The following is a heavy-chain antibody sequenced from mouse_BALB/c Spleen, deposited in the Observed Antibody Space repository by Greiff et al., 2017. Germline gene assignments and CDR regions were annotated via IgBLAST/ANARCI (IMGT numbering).Heavy chain of an antibody. D-gene: IGHD2-2*01. CDR3: SYGYDWNY. CDR2: INPSNGRT. V-gene: IGHV1S81*02. CDR1: GYTFTSYW. Sequence: VQLQESGTVLARPGASVKMSCKASGYTFTSYWMHWVKQRPGQGLEWIGEINPSNGRTNYNEKFKSKATLTVDKSSSTAYMQLSSLTSEDSAVYYCSYGYDWNYWGQGTTLTVSS. J-gene: IGHJ2*01.